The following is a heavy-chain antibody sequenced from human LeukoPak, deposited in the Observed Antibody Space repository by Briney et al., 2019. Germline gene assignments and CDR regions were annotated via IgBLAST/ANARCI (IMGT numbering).Heavy chain of an antibody. J-gene: IGHJ4*02. CDR2: IYYTGST. Sequence: SETLSLTCTVSGGSISSYYWSWIRQPPGKGLEWIGYIYYTGSTNYNPSLKSRVTISVDTSKNQFSLKLSSVTAADTAVYYCARLRYYARWGFDYWGQGTLVTVSS. CDR3: ARLRYYARWGFDY. V-gene: IGHV4-59*12. D-gene: IGHD3-10*01. CDR1: GGSISSYY.